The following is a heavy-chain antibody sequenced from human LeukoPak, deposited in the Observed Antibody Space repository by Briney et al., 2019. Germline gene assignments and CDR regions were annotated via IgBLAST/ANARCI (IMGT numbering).Heavy chain of an antibody. V-gene: IGHV3-23*01. CDR1: GFTFSSYA. D-gene: IGHD6-19*01. J-gene: IGHJ4*02. CDR2: ISGSGGST. CDR3: AKVEQWPLRHFDY. Sequence: GGSLRLSCAASGFTFSSYAMSWVRQAPGKGLEWVSAISGSGGSTYYADSVKGRFTISRDNSKNTLYLQMISLRAEDTAVYYCAKVEQWPLRHFDYWGQGTLVTVSS.